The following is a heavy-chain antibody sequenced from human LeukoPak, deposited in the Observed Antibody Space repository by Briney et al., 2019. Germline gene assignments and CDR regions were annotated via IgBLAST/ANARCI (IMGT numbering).Heavy chain of an antibody. V-gene: IGHV4-38-2*02. Sequence: PSETLSLTCTVSGYSISSGYYWGWIRQPPGKGLEWIGSIYYSGSTYYNPSLKSRVTISVDTSKDQFSLKLSSVTAADTAVYYCGRDQDGSGSPPGYLGQGTLVTVSS. CDR1: GYSISSGYY. J-gene: IGHJ4*02. CDR2: IYYSGST. CDR3: GRDQDGSGSPPGY. D-gene: IGHD3-10*01.